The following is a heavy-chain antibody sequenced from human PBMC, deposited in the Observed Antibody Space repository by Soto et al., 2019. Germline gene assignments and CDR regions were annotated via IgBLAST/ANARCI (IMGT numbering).Heavy chain of an antibody. J-gene: IGHJ5*02. CDR3: AREYSDGWFDP. CDR1: GFTFSIYA. Sequence: QVQLVESGGGVVQPGRSLRLSCAASGFTFSIYAMHWVRQAPGKGLEWVAVISYDGSNKYYADSVKGRFTISRDNSQNTVYLQMNSLGADDSAVYYCAREYSDGWFDPWGQGTLVTVSS. D-gene: IGHD2-21*01. CDR2: ISYDGSNK. V-gene: IGHV3-30-3*01.